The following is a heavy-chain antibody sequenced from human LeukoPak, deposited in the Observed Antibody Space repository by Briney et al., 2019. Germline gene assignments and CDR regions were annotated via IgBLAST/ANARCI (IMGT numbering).Heavy chain of an antibody. Sequence: QSGGSLRLSCAASGFTFSSYGMHWVRQAPGKGLEWVAVISYDGSNKYYADSVKGRFTISRDNSKNTLYLQMNSLRAEDTAVYYCAKGQSGGASPDYWGQGTLVTVSS. CDR3: AKGQSGGASPDY. CDR2: ISYDGSNK. J-gene: IGHJ4*02. D-gene: IGHD1-26*01. V-gene: IGHV3-30*18. CDR1: GFTFSSYG.